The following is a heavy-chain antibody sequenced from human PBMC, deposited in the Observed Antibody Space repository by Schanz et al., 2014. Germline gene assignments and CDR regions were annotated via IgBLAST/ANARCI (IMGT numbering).Heavy chain of an antibody. CDR3: ARGIGGYGANNYFDY. V-gene: IGHV1-18*01. J-gene: IGHJ4*02. D-gene: IGHD5-12*01. CDR1: GYIFTSYG. CDR2: ISAYNGNT. Sequence: QIQLVQSGPEVKKPGATVKVSCKASGYIFTSYGISWVRQAPGQGLEWMGWISAYNGNTKYPQKLQGRVTMTTDTSTSTAYMELSSLRSEDTAVYSCARGIGGYGANNYFDYWGQGTLVTVAS.